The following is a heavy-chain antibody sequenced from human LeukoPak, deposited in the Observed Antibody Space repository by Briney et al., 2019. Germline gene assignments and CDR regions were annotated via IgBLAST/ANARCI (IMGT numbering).Heavy chain of an antibody. J-gene: IGHJ4*02. Sequence: GGSLRLSCAASGFTFSSYSMNWVRQAPGKGLQWVSSVTSSSSYIYYADSVKGRFTISRDNAKNSLYLQMNSLRAEDTAVYYCARADSGSYYGGSGYWGQGTLVTVSS. D-gene: IGHD1-26*01. V-gene: IGHV3-21*01. CDR2: VTSSSSYI. CDR1: GFTFSSYS. CDR3: ARADSGSYYGGSGY.